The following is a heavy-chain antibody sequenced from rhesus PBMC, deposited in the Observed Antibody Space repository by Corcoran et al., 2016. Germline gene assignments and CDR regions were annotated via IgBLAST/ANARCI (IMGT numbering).Heavy chain of an antibody. CDR3: VRTRIAAGPVDY. CDR1: GASSSSYW. J-gene: IGHJ4*01. Sequence: QVQLQESGPGLVKPSETLSLTCAVSGASSSSYWWTWLRQPPGKGLEWIGYIYGGGSSTNYNPSLKSRVTLSVDTSKNQFSLKLSSVTAADTAVYYCVRTRIAAGPVDYWGQGVLVTVSS. CDR2: IYGGGSST. V-gene: IGHV4S11*01. D-gene: IGHD6-13*01.